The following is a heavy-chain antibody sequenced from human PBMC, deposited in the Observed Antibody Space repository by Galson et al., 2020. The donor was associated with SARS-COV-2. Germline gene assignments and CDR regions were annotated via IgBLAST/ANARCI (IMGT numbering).Heavy chain of an antibody. V-gene: IGHV3-21*01. CDR2: ISSSSSYI. J-gene: IGHJ4*02. D-gene: IGHD1-7*01. Sequence: GGSLRLSCAASGFTFSSYSMNWVRQAPGKGLEWVSSISSSSSYIYYADSVKGRFTISRDNAKNSLYLQMNSLRAEDTAVYYCARDRGITGTTSGAYWGQGTLVTLSA. CDR1: GFTFSSYS. CDR3: ARDRGITGTTSGAY.